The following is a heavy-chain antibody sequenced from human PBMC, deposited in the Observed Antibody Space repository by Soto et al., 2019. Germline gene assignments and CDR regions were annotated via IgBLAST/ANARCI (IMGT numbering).Heavy chain of an antibody. Sequence: GGSLRLSCAASGFTFSSYAMSWVRQAPGKGLEWVSAISGSGGSTYYADSVKGRFTISRDNSKNTLYLQMNSLRAEDTAVYYCVLGAVGSGVAGTVNWFDPWGQGTLVTVSS. D-gene: IGHD6-19*01. CDR2: ISGSGGST. V-gene: IGHV3-23*01. CDR3: VLGAVGSGVAGTVNWFDP. CDR1: GFTFSSYA. J-gene: IGHJ5*02.